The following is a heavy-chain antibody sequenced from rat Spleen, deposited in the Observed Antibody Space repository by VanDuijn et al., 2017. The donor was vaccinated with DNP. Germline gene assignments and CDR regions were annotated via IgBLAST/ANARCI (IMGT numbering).Heavy chain of an antibody. V-gene: IGHV2S12*01. CDR3: TRVAEAMDV. J-gene: IGHJ4*01. CDR2: ISSGGST. CDR1: GFSLTSYG. Sequence: QVQLKESGPGLVQPSQTLSLTCTVSGFSLTSYGVSWVRQPPGKGLEWIAAISSGGSTYYNSALKSRLSISRDTSKSQVFLKMNSLQTEDTAIYFCTRVAEAMDVWGQGTTVTVSS.